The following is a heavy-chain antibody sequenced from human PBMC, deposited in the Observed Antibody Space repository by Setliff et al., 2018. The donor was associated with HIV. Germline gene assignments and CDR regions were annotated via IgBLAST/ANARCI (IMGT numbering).Heavy chain of an antibody. V-gene: IGHV4-59*12. CDR2: IDYSGSP. Sequence: SETLSLTCSVSGVSISNYYWSWIRQPPGKGLEWIGEIDYSGSPNYNPSLKSRVTISIDTSKKQFSLRLTSVTAADTAVYYCARVARYSYGSFESWGQGTLVTVSS. CDR1: GVSISNYY. CDR3: ARVARYSYGSFES. D-gene: IGHD5-18*01. J-gene: IGHJ4*02.